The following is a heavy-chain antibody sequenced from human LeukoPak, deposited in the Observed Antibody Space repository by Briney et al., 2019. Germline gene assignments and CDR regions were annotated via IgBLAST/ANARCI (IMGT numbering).Heavy chain of an antibody. Sequence: SETLSLTCAVYGGSFSGYYWSWIRQPPGKGLEWIGEINHSGSTNYNPSLKSRVTISVDTSKNQFSLKLSSVTAADTAVYYCASERRGGPTGYWGQGTLVTVSS. D-gene: IGHD1-26*01. CDR1: GGSFSGYY. CDR2: INHSGST. J-gene: IGHJ4*02. CDR3: ASERRGGPTGY. V-gene: IGHV4-34*01.